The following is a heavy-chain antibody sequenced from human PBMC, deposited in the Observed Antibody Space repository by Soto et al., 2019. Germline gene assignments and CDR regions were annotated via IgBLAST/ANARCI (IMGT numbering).Heavy chain of an antibody. D-gene: IGHD2-15*01. V-gene: IGHV3-74*01. J-gene: IGHJ4*02. CDR1: GIDLSIYW. CDR2: INPESTTI. Sequence: EAQLVESGGGLVQPGGSLRLSCTGSGIDLSIYWMHWVRQAPGKGLVWVSRINPESTTISYADSVKGRLTISRDNAENTLFLHMNSLSAEDTGVYYCTKDTFGGRDSWGQGTLVTVSS. CDR3: TKDTFGGRDS.